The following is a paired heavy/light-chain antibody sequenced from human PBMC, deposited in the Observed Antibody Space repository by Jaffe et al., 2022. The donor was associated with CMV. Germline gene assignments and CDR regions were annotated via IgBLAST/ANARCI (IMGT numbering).Heavy chain of an antibody. V-gene: IGHV3-48*02. J-gene: IGHJ4*02. Sequence: EVQLVESGGGLVQPGGSLRLSCAASGFTFSRYDMNWVRQAPGKGLEWISHSSSSNPIYYADSVKGRFTISRDDAGNSLYLQMNSLRDEDTAVYYCARGRRDGFDYWGQGTLVTVSS. CDR3: ARGRRDGFDY. CDR1: GFTFSRYD. CDR2: SSSSNPI.
Light chain of an antibody. V-gene: IGKV3-20*01. Sequence: EIVLTQSPGTLSLSPGERATLSCRASQVVSSTWLAWYRQKPGQPPRLLIYGASSRAAGIPDRFSGSGSGTDFTLTISRLEPEDFAVYFCQQCDISPFTFGPGTIVDIK. CDR1: QVVSSTW. J-gene: IGKJ3*01. CDR2: GAS. CDR3: QQCDISPFT.